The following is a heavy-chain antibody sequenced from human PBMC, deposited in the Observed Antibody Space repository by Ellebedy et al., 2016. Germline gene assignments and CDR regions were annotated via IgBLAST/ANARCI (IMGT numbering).Heavy chain of an antibody. CDR3: ARETDFWSDSSYFDY. CDR2: IYYSGTT. V-gene: IGHV4-30-4*01. CDR1: GGSINSGDYS. D-gene: IGHD3-3*01. J-gene: IGHJ4*02. Sequence: SETLSLXXSVSGGSINSGDYSWSWIRQPPGQGLEWLGYIYYSGTTYYNTSLKSRITISVDTSKNQFSLRLSSVTAADTAVYFCARETDFWSDSSYFDYWGQGILVTISS.